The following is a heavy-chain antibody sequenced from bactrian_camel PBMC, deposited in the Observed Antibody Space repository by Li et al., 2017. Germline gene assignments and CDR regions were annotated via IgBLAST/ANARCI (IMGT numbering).Heavy chain of an antibody. V-gene: IGHV3-3*01. CDR3: AADLDPYIIGYAPRSPFGY. D-gene: IGHD5*01. CDR2: LYTGGGII. J-gene: IGHJ6*01. CDR1: GHIGMHRSLC. Sequence: HVQLVESGGGSVQAGGSLRLSCAASGHIGMHRSLCMAWFRQAPGKEREGIAALYTGGGIIYTADSMAGRFTISQDNAKNTLYLRMNSLQTEDTAVYYCAADLDPYIIGYAPRSPFGYWGQGTQVTVS.